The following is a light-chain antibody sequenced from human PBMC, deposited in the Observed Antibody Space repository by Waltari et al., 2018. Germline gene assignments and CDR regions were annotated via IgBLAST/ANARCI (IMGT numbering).Light chain of an antibody. Sequence: SSELTQDPAVSVALGQTVRITCQGDSLRSYSANWYQQKPGQAPILVIYGKNNRPSGIPARFSGSSSGDTASLTITGAPAEDEADYYCNSRDSSINHHYVFGSGTKVTVL. V-gene: IGLV3-19*01. CDR3: NSRDSSINHHYV. CDR1: SLRSYS. CDR2: GKN. J-gene: IGLJ1*01.